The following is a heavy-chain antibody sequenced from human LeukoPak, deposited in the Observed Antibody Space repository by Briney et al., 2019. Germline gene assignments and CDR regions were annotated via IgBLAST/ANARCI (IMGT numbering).Heavy chain of an antibody. CDR1: GGSISSRSYY. V-gene: IGHV4-39*07. CDR2: VYYNGNT. D-gene: IGHD2-2*03. J-gene: IGHJ5*02. CDR3: ARDGVRRLDIVVVPDAAAGWSAP. Sequence: PSETLSLTCTVSGGSISSRSYYWGWIRQPPGKGLEWIGSVYYNGNTYYNPSLKSRVTISVDTSKNQFSLKLSSVTAADTAVYSCARDGVRRLDIVVVPDAAAGWSAPWGQGTLVTVSS.